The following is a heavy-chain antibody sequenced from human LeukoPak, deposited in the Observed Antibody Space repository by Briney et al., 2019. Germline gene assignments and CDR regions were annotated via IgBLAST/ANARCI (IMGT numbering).Heavy chain of an antibody. CDR1: GFTFSSYW. V-gene: IGHV3-48*01. Sequence: GGSLRLSCAASGFTFSSYWMSWVRQAPGKGLEWVSYISTSSSTIYYADSVKGRFTISRDNSKNTLYLQMNSLRAEDTAVYYCAKRDPQWELPPGALSYWGQGTLVTVSS. CDR2: ISTSSSTI. D-gene: IGHD1-26*01. CDR3: AKRDPQWELPPGALSY. J-gene: IGHJ4*02.